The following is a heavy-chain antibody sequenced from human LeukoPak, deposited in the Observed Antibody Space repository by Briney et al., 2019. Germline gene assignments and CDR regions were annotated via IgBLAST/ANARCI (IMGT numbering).Heavy chain of an antibody. Sequence: TPSETLSLTCAVYGGSFSGYYWSWIRQPPGKGLEWIGEINHSGSTNYNPSLKSRVTISVDTSKNQFSLKLSSVTAADTAVYYCEVAGTYEWTAYYFDYWGQGTLVTVSS. CDR2: INHSGST. D-gene: IGHD6-19*01. V-gene: IGHV4-34*01. J-gene: IGHJ4*02. CDR1: GGSFSGYY. CDR3: EVAGTYEWTAYYFDY.